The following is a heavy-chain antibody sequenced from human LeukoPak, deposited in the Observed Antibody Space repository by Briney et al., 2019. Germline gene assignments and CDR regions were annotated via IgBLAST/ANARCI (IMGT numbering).Heavy chain of an antibody. D-gene: IGHD6-13*01. CDR3: ARQYSSSWFSI. V-gene: IGHV3-48*04. J-gene: IGHJ3*02. CDR1: GFTFSSYS. CDR2: ISSSSSTI. Sequence: PGGSLRLSCAASGFTFSSYSMNWVRQAPGKGLEWVSYISSSSSTIYYADSVKGRFTISRDNAKNSLYLQMNSLRAEDTAVYYCARQYSSSWFSIWGQGTMVTVSS.